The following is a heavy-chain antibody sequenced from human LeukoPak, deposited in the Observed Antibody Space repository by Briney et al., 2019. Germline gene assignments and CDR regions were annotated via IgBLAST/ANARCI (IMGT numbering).Heavy chain of an antibody. V-gene: IGHV1-24*01. D-gene: IGHD1-26*01. J-gene: IGHJ5*02. CDR3: ATVVRVGATTLQNWFDP. CDR2: FDPEDGET. CDR1: GYTLTELS. Sequence: ASVKVSCKVSGYTLTELSMHWVRQAPGKGLEWMGGFDPEDGETIYAQKFQGRVTMTEDTSTDTAYMELSSLRSEDTAVYYCATVVRVGATTLQNWFDPWGQGTLVTVSS.